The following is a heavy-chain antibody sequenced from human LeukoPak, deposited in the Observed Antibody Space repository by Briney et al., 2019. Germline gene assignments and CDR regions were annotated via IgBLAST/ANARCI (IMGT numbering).Heavy chain of an antibody. CDR2: IYYSGST. Sequence: SETLSLTCTVSGGCIGSSSYYWGWSRQPPGKGLEWIGSIYYSGSTYYNPSLKSRVTISVDTSKNQFSLRLSSVTAADTAVYYCARVSSVWMKDYYYYMDVWGKGTTVTVSS. D-gene: IGHD5-12*01. J-gene: IGHJ6*03. V-gene: IGHV4-39*01. CDR3: ARVSSVWMKDYYYYMDV. CDR1: GGCIGSSSYY.